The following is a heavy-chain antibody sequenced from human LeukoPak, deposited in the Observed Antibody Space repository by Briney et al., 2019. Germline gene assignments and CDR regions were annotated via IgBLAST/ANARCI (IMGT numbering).Heavy chain of an antibody. CDR1: GVSISSAAYY. D-gene: IGHD4-17*01. Sequence: SETLSLTCTVSGVSISSAAYYWSWIRQPAGKGLEWIGRIYTSGNTNYNPSLKSRVTLSLDTSKNQFSLRLSSVTAADTAVYYCAREREGPYGYLDYWGQGTLVTVSS. CDR3: AREREGPYGYLDY. V-gene: IGHV4-61*02. J-gene: IGHJ4*02. CDR2: IYTSGNT.